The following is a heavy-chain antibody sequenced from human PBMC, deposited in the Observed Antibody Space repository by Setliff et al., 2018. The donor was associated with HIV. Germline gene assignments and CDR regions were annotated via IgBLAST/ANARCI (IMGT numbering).Heavy chain of an antibody. V-gene: IGHV4-34*01. CDR3: ARHRAQRGSGTYYDDWFDP. Sequence: SETLSLTCAAYGGSLSGYYWSWIRQTPGKGLEWIGEVHYSGRTAYNPSLQSRVARSVDMYRNQFFLRLTSVTAADTSVYYCARHRAQRGSGTYYDDWFDPWGQGTLVTVPQ. CDR2: VHYSGRT. D-gene: IGHD3-10*01. CDR1: GGSLSGYY. J-gene: IGHJ5*02.